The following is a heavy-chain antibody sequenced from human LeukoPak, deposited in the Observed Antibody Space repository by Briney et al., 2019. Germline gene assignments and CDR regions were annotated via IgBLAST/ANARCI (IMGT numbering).Heavy chain of an antibody. Sequence: PGGSLRLSCAASGFTFSTYSMNWVRQAPGKGLEWVSSITTTSSYIYYADSVEGRFTISRDNAKNSLYLQMNGLRVEDTAVYYCTRLQIAVAGPNWFDPWGQGTLVTVSS. V-gene: IGHV3-21*01. CDR2: ITTTSSYI. J-gene: IGHJ5*02. CDR3: TRLQIAVAGPNWFDP. D-gene: IGHD6-19*01. CDR1: GFTFSTYS.